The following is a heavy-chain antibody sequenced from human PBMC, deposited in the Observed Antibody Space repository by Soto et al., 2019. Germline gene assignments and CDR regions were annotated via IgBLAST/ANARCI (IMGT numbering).Heavy chain of an antibody. Sequence: PSETLSLTCTVSGGSINNHYWSWIRQPPGKGLEWLGYVYYNGITNYNPSLKSRVTISVDTSKNQFSLNLTSVTAADTAIYYCARGGDYYDSSGGIDYWGQGTLVTVSS. CDR2: VYYNGIT. J-gene: IGHJ4*02. V-gene: IGHV4-59*11. CDR3: ARGGDYYDSSGGIDY. D-gene: IGHD3-22*01. CDR1: GGSINNHY.